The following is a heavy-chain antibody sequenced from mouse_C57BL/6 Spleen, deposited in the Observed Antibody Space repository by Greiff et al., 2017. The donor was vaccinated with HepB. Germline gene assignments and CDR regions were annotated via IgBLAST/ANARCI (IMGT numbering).Heavy chain of an antibody. CDR1: GFTFSDYY. Sequence: EVKLVESEGGLVQPGSSMKLSCTASGFTFSDYYMAWVRQVPEKGLEWVANINYDGSSTYYLDSLKSRFIISRDNAKNILYLQMSSLKSEDTATYYCARETPIWYGSSHWYFDVWGTGTTVTVSS. CDR2: INYDGSST. J-gene: IGHJ1*03. CDR3: ARETPIWYGSSHWYFDV. D-gene: IGHD1-1*01. V-gene: IGHV5-16*01.